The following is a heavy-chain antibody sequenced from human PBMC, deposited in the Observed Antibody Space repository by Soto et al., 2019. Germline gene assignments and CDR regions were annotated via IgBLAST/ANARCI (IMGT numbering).Heavy chain of an antibody. V-gene: IGHV1-58*01. D-gene: IGHD1-7*01. CDR1: GFTFTSSA. CDR2: IVVGSGNT. Sequence: SVKVSCKASGFTFTSSAVQWVRQARGQRFEWIGWIVVGSGNTNYAQKFQERVTITRDMSTSTAYMELSSLRSEDTAVYYCAADRTGTHDAFDIWGQGTMVTVSS. J-gene: IGHJ3*02. CDR3: AADRTGTHDAFDI.